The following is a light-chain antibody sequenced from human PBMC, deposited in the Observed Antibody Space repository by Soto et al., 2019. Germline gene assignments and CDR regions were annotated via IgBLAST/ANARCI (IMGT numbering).Light chain of an antibody. J-gene: IGLJ2*01. CDR2: QDS. CDR1: KLGDKY. CDR3: QAWDSSTGV. Sequence: SYELTQPPSVSVSPGQTASITCSGDKLGDKYACWYQQKPGQSPVLVIYQDSKRPSGIPEQFSGSNSGNTATLTISGTQAMDEADYYCQAWDSSTGVFGGGTKVTVL. V-gene: IGLV3-1*01.